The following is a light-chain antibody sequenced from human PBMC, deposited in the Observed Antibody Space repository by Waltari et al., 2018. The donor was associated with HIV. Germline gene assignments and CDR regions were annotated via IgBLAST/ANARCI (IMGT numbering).Light chain of an antibody. Sequence: QSALTQPASVSGSPGQSITISCTGTSSDSGSYNSVSWYQQHPGKAPKLMIYDVSNRPSGVSDRFSGSKSGNTASLTISGLQAEDEAHYYCSSYTTSSTFFGGGTKLTVL. V-gene: IGLV2-14*01. CDR3: SSYTTSSTF. CDR2: DVS. CDR1: SSDSGSYNS. J-gene: IGLJ2*01.